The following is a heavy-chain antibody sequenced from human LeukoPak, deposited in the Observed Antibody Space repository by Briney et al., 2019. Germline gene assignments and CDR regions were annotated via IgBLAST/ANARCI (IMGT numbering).Heavy chain of an antibody. CDR2: ISSSGST. D-gene: IGHD5-18*01. Sequence: SETLSLTCTVSGDSISSGDYYWSWIRQPAGKGLEWIGRISSSGSTNYNPSLKSRVTISVDTSKNQFSLKLSSVTAADTAVYYCARLQIQLWQPEDYFDYWGQGTLVTVSS. CDR1: GDSISSGDYY. CDR3: ARLQIQLWQPEDYFDY. J-gene: IGHJ4*02. V-gene: IGHV4-61*02.